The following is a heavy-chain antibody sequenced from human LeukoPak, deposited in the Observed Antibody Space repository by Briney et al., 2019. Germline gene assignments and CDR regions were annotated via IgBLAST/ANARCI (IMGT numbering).Heavy chain of an antibody. D-gene: IGHD3-22*01. CDR2: INHSGST. CDR3: ARGRQYYDKGWFDP. V-gene: IGHV4-34*01. J-gene: IGHJ5*02. CDR1: SGSFSGYY. Sequence: PSETLSLTCAVYSGSFSGYYWSWIRQPPGKGLEWIGEINHSGSTNYNPSLKSRVTISVDTSKNQFSLKLSSVTAADTAVYYCARGRQYYDKGWFDPWGQGTLVTVSS.